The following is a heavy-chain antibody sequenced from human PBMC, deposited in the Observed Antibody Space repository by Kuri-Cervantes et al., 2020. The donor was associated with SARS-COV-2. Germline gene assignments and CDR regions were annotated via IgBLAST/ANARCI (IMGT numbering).Heavy chain of an antibody. CDR3: ARDGLDVAYYYYMDV. V-gene: IGHV3-7*01. Sequence: GESLKISCAASGFTFSSYAMSWVRQAPGKGLEWVANIKQDGSEKYYVDSVKGRFTISRDNAKNSLYLQMNSLRAEDTAVYYCARDGLDVAYYYYMDVWGKGTTVTVSS. CDR2: IKQDGSEK. J-gene: IGHJ6*03. CDR1: GFTFSSYA.